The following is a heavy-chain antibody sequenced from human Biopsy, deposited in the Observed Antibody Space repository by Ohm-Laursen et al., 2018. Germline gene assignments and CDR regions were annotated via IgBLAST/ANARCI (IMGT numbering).Heavy chain of an antibody. V-gene: IGHV4-39*01. D-gene: IGHD3-22*01. CDR3: ARDYDTSGYYYVS. CDR1: GGSISNNNYY. Sequence: SDTLSLTCTVSGGSISNNNYYWGWIRQPPGKGLEWIGSIFYRGRTHYKPSLKSRVNISVDTSKNQFSLKLNSVTAADTAVYYCARDYDTSGYYYVSWGQGTLVTVSS. J-gene: IGHJ5*02. CDR2: IFYRGRT.